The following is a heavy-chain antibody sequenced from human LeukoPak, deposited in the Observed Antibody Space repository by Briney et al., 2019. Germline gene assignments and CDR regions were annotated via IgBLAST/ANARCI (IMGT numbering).Heavy chain of an antibody. V-gene: IGHV1-69*05. D-gene: IGHD1-20*01. CDR2: IIPIFGTA. J-gene: IGHJ5*02. CDR1: GGTFSSYA. CDR3: ARAPYNWNWFDP. Sequence: GASVRVSCKASGGTFSSYAISWVRQAPGQGLEWMGRIIPIFGTANYAQKFQGRVTITTDESTSTAYMELSSLRSEDTAEYYCARAPYNWNWFDPWGQGTLVTVSS.